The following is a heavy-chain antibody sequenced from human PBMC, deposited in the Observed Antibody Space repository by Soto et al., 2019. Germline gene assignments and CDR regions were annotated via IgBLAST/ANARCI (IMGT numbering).Heavy chain of an antibody. Sequence: GGSLRLSCAASGFTFSSYGMHWVRQAPGKGLEWVAVISYDGSNKYYADSVKGRFTISRDNSKNTLYLQMNSLRAEDTAVYYCAKGFTFGGVIYYFDYWGQGTLVTVSS. CDR2: ISYDGSNK. V-gene: IGHV3-30*18. J-gene: IGHJ4*02. D-gene: IGHD3-16*01. CDR3: AKGFTFGGVIYYFDY. CDR1: GFTFSSYG.